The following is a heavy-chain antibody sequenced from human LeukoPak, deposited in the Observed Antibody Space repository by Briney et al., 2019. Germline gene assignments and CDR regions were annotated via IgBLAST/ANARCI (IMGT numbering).Heavy chain of an antibody. J-gene: IGHJ5*02. CDR1: GFAFDTYS. CDR2: ISSWSSFI. V-gene: IGHV3-21*01. Sequence: GSLRLSCAASGFAFDTYSMTWVRQAPGKGLEWVSSISSWSSFIYSADSVTGRFTITRDNAKNSLYLQMNSPRAEDTAVYYCARAGSTNSWFDPWGQGTLVIVSS. D-gene: IGHD2-2*01. CDR3: ARAGSTNSWFDP.